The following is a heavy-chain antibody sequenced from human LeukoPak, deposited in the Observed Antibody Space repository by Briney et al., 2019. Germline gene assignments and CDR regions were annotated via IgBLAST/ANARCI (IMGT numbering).Heavy chain of an antibody. V-gene: IGHV3-7*01. J-gene: IGHJ4*02. CDR1: GVIFSDHL. D-gene: IGHD2/OR15-2a*01. CDR2: TNEDGTEN. CDR3: ATGGHYFGT. Sequence: PGGSLRLSCAVSGVIFSDHLMTWVRQAPGKGLEWVATTNEDGTENSYSDSVKGRFTISRDNTEKSANLQMNSLRAEDTAVYYCATGGHYFGTWGQGTLVTVSS.